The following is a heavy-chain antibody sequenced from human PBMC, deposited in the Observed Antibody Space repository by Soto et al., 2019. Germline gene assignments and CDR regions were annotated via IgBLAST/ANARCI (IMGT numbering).Heavy chain of an antibody. CDR2: ISSSSSYI. V-gene: IGHV3-21*01. Sequence: GSLRLSCAASGFTFSSYSMNWVRQAPGKGLEWVSSISSSSSYIYYADSVKGRFTISRDNAKNSLYLQMNSLRAEDTAVYYCARYSYGSNAFDIWGQGTMVTVSS. D-gene: IGHD5-18*01. CDR3: ARYSYGSNAFDI. CDR1: GFTFSSYS. J-gene: IGHJ3*02.